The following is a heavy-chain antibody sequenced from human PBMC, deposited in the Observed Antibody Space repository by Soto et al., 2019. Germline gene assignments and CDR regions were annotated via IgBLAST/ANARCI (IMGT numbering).Heavy chain of an antibody. Sequence: GGSLRLSCAASGLTFSSFEMNWVRQAPGKGLEFVSYISRSGTSIYYADSVKGRFTISRDNAKNSLYLQMNSLRAEDTAVYYCFSLLGYCGAAICPAGYWGQGTLVTVSS. CDR3: FSLLGYCGAAICPAGY. CDR2: ISRSGTSI. V-gene: IGHV3-48*03. D-gene: IGHD2-15*01. J-gene: IGHJ4*02. CDR1: GLTFSSFE.